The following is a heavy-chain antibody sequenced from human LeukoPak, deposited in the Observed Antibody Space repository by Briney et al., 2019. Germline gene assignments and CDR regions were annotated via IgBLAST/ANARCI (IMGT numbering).Heavy chain of an antibody. Sequence: SETLSLTCTVSGGSISSYYWSWIRQPPGKGLEWIGYIYYSGSTNYNPSLKSRVTISVDTSKNQFSLKLSSVTAADTAVYYCAREAIAAAGTRGLAFEIWGQGTMVTVSS. D-gene: IGHD6-13*01. CDR2: IYYSGST. CDR3: AREAIAAAGTRGLAFEI. V-gene: IGHV4-59*08. J-gene: IGHJ3*02. CDR1: GGSISSYY.